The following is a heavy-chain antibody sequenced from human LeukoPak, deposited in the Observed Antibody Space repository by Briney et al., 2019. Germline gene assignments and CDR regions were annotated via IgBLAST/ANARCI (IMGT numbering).Heavy chain of an antibody. CDR3: AKLRFGKLLPYYFDY. CDR1: GFTFDDYA. J-gene: IGHJ4*02. Sequence: PGRSLRLSCAASGFTFDDYAMHWVRQAPGKGLEWVSGISWNSGSIGYADSVKGRFTISRDNAKNSLYLQMNSLRAEDTALYYCAKLRFGKLLPYYFDYWDQGTLVTVSS. V-gene: IGHV3-9*01. CDR2: ISWNSGSI. D-gene: IGHD3-10*01.